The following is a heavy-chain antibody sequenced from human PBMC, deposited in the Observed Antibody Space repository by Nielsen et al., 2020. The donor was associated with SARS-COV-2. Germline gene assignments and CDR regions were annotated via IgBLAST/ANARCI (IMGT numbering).Heavy chain of an antibody. CDR2: IRSKTNNYET. CDR3: KHYYDMDV. Sequence: GGSLRLSCAASGFTFCDAIIHWVRQASGQGLELVGRIRSKTNNYETSYAASVKGRFTISRDESKNMSYLQMSRLKTDDTAVYYCKHYYDMDVWGQGTTVTVSS. V-gene: IGHV3-73*01. CDR1: GFTFCDAI. D-gene: IGHD2-21*01. J-gene: IGHJ6*02.